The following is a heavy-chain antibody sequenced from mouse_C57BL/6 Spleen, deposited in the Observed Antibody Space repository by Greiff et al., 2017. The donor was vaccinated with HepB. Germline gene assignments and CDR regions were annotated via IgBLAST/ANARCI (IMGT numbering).Heavy chain of an antibody. J-gene: IGHJ3*01. CDR2: IDPEDGET. Sequence: VQLQQSGAELVKPGASVKLSCTASGFNIKDYYMHWVKQRPEQGLEWIGRIDPEDGETKYAPKFQGKATITADTSSNTAYLQLSSLTSEDTAVYYCAKYYGSSPAWFAYWGQGTLVTVSA. CDR1: GFNIKDYY. CDR3: AKYYGSSPAWFAY. V-gene: IGHV14-2*01. D-gene: IGHD1-1*01.